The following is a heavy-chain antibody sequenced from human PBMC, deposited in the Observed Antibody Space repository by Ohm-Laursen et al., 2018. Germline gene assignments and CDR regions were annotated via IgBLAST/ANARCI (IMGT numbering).Heavy chain of an antibody. D-gene: IGHD5-12*01. V-gene: IGHV3-48*03. Sequence: SLRLSCTAPGFNFTTYEMNWVRQASGKGLEWVANIHYSRTSLIYYADSVIGRFTISRDNAKNSLYLQMNSLRAEDTAVYYCARDVAHGGYGFGMDVWGQGTTVTVSS. CDR1: GFNFTTYE. J-gene: IGHJ6*02. CDR3: ARDVAHGGYGFGMDV. CDR2: IHYSRTSLI.